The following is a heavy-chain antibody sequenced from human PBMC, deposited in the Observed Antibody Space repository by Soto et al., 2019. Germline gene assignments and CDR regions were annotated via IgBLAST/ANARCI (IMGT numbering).Heavy chain of an antibody. CDR2: IYYSGST. Sequence: SETLSLTCTVSGGSISSYYWSWIRQPPGKGLEWIGYIYYSGSTNYNPSLKSRVTISVDTSKNQFSLKLSSVTAADTAVYYCATTGGYSFGDMGVDPWGQGTLVTVSS. D-gene: IGHD5-18*01. V-gene: IGHV4-59*01. CDR1: GGSISSYY. J-gene: IGHJ5*02. CDR3: ATTGGYSFGDMGVDP.